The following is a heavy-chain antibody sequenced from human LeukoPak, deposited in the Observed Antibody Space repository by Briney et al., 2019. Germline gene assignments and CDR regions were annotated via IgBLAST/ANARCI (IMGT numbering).Heavy chain of an antibody. CDR1: GGTFSSYA. V-gene: IGHV1-69*05. D-gene: IGHD2-2*01. J-gene: IGHJ5*02. CDR3: ARAPGRRPAVFDP. CDR2: IIPIFGTA. Sequence: SVKVSCKASGGTFSSYAISWVRQAPGQGLEWMGGIIPIFGTANYAQKFQGRVTITTDESTSTAYMELSSLRSEDTAVYYCARAPGRRPAVFDPWGQGTLVTVSS.